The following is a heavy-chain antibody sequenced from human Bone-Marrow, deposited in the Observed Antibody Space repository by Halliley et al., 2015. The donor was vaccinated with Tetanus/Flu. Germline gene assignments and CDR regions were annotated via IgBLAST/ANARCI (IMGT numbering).Heavy chain of an antibody. CDR3: VRDFHGDSPRFNA. D-gene: IGHD4-4*01. Sequence: SLRLSCTASGFTFSTYEMDWVRQAPGKGLEWVSYISGSGSSIYYADSVKGRFTISRDNAKNSLYLQMNSLRADDTAVYYCVRDFHGDSPRFNAWGQGALVTVSS. J-gene: IGHJ5*02. CDR2: ISGSGSSI. CDR1: GFTFSTYE. V-gene: IGHV3-48*03.